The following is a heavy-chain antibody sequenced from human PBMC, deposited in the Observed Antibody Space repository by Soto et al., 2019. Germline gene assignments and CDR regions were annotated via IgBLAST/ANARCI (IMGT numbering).Heavy chain of an antibody. D-gene: IGHD5-18*01. CDR2: IYYSGST. CDR1: GGSISGYY. V-gene: IGHV4-59*01. J-gene: IGHJ4*02. CDR3: ARVGYSFGYYFDY. Sequence: SETLSLTCTVSGGSISGYYWSWIRQPPGKGPDWIGHIYYSGSTTYNPSLKSQVTISVDTSKNQFSLKLSFVTAADTAVYYCARVGYSFGYYFDYWGQGTLVTVSS.